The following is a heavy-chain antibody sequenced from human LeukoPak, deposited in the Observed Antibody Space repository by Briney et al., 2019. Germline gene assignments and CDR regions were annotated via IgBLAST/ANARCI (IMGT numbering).Heavy chain of an antibody. V-gene: IGHV4-4*07. J-gene: IGHJ4*02. CDR3: AREVAVITIFGVAPGYFDY. Sequence: SETLSLTCTVSGGSISNYWSWIRQPAGKGLEWIGRIYTSGSTDYNPSLKSRVTMSVDTSKNQFSLKLSSVTAADTAVYYCAREVAVITIFGVAPGYFDYWGQGTLVTVSS. D-gene: IGHD3-3*01. CDR1: GGSISNY. CDR2: IYTSGST.